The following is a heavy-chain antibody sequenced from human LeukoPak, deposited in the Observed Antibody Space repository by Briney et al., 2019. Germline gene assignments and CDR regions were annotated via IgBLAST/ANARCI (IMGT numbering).Heavy chain of an antibody. CDR1: GYTFTGYY. Sequence: GASVKVSCKASGYTFTGYYMHWVRQAPGQGLEWMGRINPNSGGTNYAQKVQGRVTMTRDTSISTAYMELSRLRSDDTAVYYCASFGRTYYYDSSGYPWGQGTLVTVSS. V-gene: IGHV1-2*06. CDR3: ASFGRTYYYDSSGYP. D-gene: IGHD3-22*01. CDR2: INPNSGGT. J-gene: IGHJ4*02.